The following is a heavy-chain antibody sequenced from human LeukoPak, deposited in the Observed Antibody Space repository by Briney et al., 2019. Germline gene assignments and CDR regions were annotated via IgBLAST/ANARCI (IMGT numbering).Heavy chain of an antibody. D-gene: IGHD4-17*01. J-gene: IGHJ3*02. CDR3: ARDPTTVTKGFDI. Sequence: SETLSLTCTVSGGSISSHYWSWIRQPPGKGLEWIGYIYYSGSTNYNPSLKSRVTISVDTSKNQFSLKLSSVTAADTAVYFCARDPTTVTKGFDIWGQGTLVTVSS. V-gene: IGHV4-59*11. CDR2: IYYSGST. CDR1: GGSISSHY.